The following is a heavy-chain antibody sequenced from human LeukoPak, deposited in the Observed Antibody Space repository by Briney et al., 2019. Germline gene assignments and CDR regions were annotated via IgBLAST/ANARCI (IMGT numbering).Heavy chain of an antibody. CDR3: ARVNDFWSGYDPYYYYGMDV. CDR2: INPSGGST. D-gene: IGHD3-3*01. J-gene: IGHJ6*02. Sequence: ASVKVSCKASGYTFTSYYMHWVRQAPGQGLEWMGIINPSGGSTSYAQKLQGRVTMTTDTSTSTAYMELRSLRSDDTAVYYCARVNDFWSGYDPYYYYGMDVWGQGTTVTVSS. V-gene: IGHV1-46*01. CDR1: GYTFTSYY.